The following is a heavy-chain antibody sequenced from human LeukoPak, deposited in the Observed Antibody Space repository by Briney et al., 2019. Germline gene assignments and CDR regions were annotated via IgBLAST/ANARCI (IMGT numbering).Heavy chain of an antibody. V-gene: IGHV3-7*01. CDR3: ARVVDGCSFDY. D-gene: IGHD4/OR15-4a*01. Sequence: GGSLRLSCAASGFTFSSDWMTWVRQAPGEGLVWVANIKRDGGKIYYVDSVKGRFTISRDNAKNSLYLQMTSLRAEDTAVYYCARVVDGCSFDYWGQGALVTVSS. CDR1: GFTFSSDW. J-gene: IGHJ4*02. CDR2: IKRDGGKI.